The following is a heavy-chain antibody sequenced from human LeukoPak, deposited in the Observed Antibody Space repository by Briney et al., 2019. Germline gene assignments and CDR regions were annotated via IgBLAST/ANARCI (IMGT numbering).Heavy chain of an antibody. CDR2: IRYDGSNK. J-gene: IGHJ6*03. D-gene: IGHD3-10*01. Sequence: PGGSLRLSCAASGFTFSSYGMHWVRQAPGKGLEWVAFIRYDGSNKYYADSVKGRFTISRDNSKNTLYLQMNSLRSDDTAVYYCARLGSGSRHLYYYYMDVWGKGTTVTVSS. CDR3: ARLGSGSRHLYYYYMDV. V-gene: IGHV3-30*02. CDR1: GFTFSSYG.